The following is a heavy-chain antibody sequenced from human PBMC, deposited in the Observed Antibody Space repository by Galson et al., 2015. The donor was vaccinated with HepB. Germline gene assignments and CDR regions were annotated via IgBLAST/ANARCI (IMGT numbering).Heavy chain of an antibody. CDR1: GFTFSSYA. D-gene: IGHD3-22*01. V-gene: IGHV3-30-3*01. CDR3: ARDGDYYDSSGYLCY. J-gene: IGHJ4*02. CDR2: ISYDGSNK. Sequence: SLRLSCAASGFTFSSYAMHWVRQAPGKGLEWVAVISYDGSNKYYADSVKGRFTISRDNSKNTLYLQMNSLRAEDTAVYYCARDGDYYDSSGYLCYWGQGTLVTVSS.